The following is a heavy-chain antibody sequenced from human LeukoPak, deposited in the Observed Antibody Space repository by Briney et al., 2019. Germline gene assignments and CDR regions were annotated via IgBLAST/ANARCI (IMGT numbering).Heavy chain of an antibody. D-gene: IGHD3-9*01. CDR2: INPNSGGT. CDR1: GYTFTGYY. J-gene: IGHJ4*02. V-gene: IGHV1-2*04. CDR3: ARGRSDILTGYPGDFDY. Sequence: GAPVKVSCKASGYTFTGYYMHWVRQAPGQGLEWMGWINPNSGGTNYAQKFQGWVTMTRGTSISTAYMELSRLRSDDTAVYYCARGRSDILTGYPGDFDYWGQGTLVTVSS.